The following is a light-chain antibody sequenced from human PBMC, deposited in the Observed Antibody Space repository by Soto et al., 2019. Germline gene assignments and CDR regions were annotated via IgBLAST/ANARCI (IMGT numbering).Light chain of an antibody. Sequence: DIQMTQSPSSLSASVGDRVTITCRASQSISSYLNWYQQKPGKAPKLLIYAASSLQSGVPSRFSGSGSGTDGTLTISSLQPEDFATYYCQQSYSTLAYTFGQGTKLEIK. CDR1: QSISSY. V-gene: IGKV1-39*01. CDR2: AAS. CDR3: QQSYSTLAYT. J-gene: IGKJ2*01.